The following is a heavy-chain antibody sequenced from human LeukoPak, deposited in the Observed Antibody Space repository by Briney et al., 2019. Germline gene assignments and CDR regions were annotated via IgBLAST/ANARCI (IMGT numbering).Heavy chain of an antibody. CDR3: AKGRFTVTVPYYFDY. V-gene: IGHV3-23*01. D-gene: IGHD4-17*01. CDR2: ISGSGGST. Sequence: AGGSLRLSCAASGFTFSSYAMSWVRQAPGKGLEWVSAISGSGGSTYYADSVKGRFTISRDNSKNTLYLQMNSLRAEDTAVYYCAKGRFTVTVPYYFDYWGQGTLVTVSS. J-gene: IGHJ4*02. CDR1: GFTFSSYA.